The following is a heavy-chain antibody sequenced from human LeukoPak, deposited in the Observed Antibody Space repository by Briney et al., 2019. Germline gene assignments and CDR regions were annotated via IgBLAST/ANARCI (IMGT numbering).Heavy chain of an antibody. CDR1: GDSISSGGYS. CDR3: ARGLLMDY. D-gene: IGHD2-8*01. Sequence: SQTLSLTCAVSGDSISSGGYSWSWIRQPPGKGLEWIGYIYHSGTTYYNPSLKSRVTISVDRSKNQFSLKLSSVTAAGTAVYYCARGLLMDYWGQGTLVTVSS. CDR2: IYHSGTT. J-gene: IGHJ4*02. V-gene: IGHV4-30-2*01.